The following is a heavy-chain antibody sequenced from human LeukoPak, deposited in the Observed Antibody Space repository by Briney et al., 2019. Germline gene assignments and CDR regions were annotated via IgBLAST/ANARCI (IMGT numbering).Heavy chain of an antibody. Sequence: PGGSLRLSCAASGFTFSSYAMSWVRQAPGKGLEWVGFIRSKAYGGTTEYAASVKGRFTISRDDSKSIAYLQMNSLKTEDTAVYYCTRDGRRGYSYGYFDYWGQGTLVTVSS. J-gene: IGHJ4*02. CDR3: TRDGRRGYSYGYFDY. D-gene: IGHD5-18*01. V-gene: IGHV3-49*04. CDR1: GFTFSSYA. CDR2: IRSKAYGGTT.